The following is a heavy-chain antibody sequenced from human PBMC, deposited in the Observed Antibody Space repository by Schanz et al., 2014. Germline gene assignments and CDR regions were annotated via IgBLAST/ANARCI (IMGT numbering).Heavy chain of an antibody. CDR2: IIHDGSEK. CDR3: ARELRNSRPSYYDH. Sequence: EVQLVESGGGLVQPGGSLRLSCAASGFSFNNYWMTWFRQAPGKGLEWVANIIHDGSEKFYVDSVKGRFTISRDNAKNSLYLQMDVLRAEDTAAYYCARELRNSRPSYYDHWGQGTLVTVSA. J-gene: IGHJ4*02. V-gene: IGHV3-7*01. CDR1: GFSFNNYW. D-gene: IGHD6-13*01.